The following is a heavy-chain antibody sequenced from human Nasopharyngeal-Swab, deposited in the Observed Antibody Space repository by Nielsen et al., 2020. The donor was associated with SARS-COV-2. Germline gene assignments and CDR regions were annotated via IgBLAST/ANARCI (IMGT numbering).Heavy chain of an antibody. V-gene: IGHV5-51*01. Sequence: VRQMPGKGLEWMGIIYPGDSDTRYSPSFQGQVTISADKSISTAYLQWSSLKASDTAMYYCAVDLVVPAARDAFDIWGQGTMVTVSS. J-gene: IGHJ3*02. D-gene: IGHD2-2*01. CDR2: IYPGDSDT. CDR3: AVDLVVPAARDAFDI.